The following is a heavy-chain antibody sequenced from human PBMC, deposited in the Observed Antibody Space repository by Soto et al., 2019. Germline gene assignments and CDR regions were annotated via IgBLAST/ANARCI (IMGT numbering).Heavy chain of an antibody. Sequence: QVQLQESGPGLVKPSQTLSLTCSVSGVSINSGGYYWSWIRHHPGKGLEWIGYIYYTGHTFYNASRKSRGARALDTAKNQFARKLSAVTAADTAVYYGARGSQRERDALDIWGQGTMVTVSS. J-gene: IGHJ3*02. CDR1: GVSINSGGYY. D-gene: IGHD6-25*01. V-gene: IGHV4-31*03. CDR2: IYYTGHT. CDR3: ARGSQRERDALDI.